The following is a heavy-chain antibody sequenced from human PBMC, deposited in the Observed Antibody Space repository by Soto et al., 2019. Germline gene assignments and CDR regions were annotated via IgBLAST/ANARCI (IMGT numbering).Heavy chain of an antibody. CDR2: TYYRSKWYN. V-gene: IGHV6-1*01. Sequence: SQTLSLTCAISGDSVSSNSAAWNWIRQSPSRGLEWLGRTYYRSKWYNDYAVSVKSRITINPDTSKNQFSLQLDSVTPEDTAVYYRARDGGWCSSTSCYSGPYGMDVWGQGTTVTVSS. CDR3: ARDGGWCSSTSCYSGPYGMDV. CDR1: GDSVSSNSAA. J-gene: IGHJ6*02. D-gene: IGHD2-2*01.